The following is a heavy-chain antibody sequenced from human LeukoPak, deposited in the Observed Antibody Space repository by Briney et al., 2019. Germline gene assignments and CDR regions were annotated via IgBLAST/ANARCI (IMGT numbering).Heavy chain of an antibody. D-gene: IGHD3-10*01. J-gene: IGHJ5*02. CDR3: ARDQSVVLLWFGVFDP. CDR1: GGSFSGYY. CDR2: ISSSGSTI. Sequence: LSLTCAVYGGSFSGYYWSWIRHPPGKGLEWVSYISSSGSTIYYADSVKGRFTISRDNAKNSLYLQMNSLRAEDTAVYYCARDQSVVLLWFGVFDPWGQGTLVTVSS. V-gene: IGHV3-11*01.